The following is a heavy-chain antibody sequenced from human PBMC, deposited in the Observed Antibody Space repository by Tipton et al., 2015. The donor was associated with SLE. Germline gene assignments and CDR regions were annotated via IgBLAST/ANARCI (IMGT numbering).Heavy chain of an antibody. J-gene: IGHJ5*02. Sequence: GLVKPSETLSLTCNVSGDSINNHYWTWIRQPPGQTLEWIGFFYFTGRTLYNPSLESRVTISIDTSKNQVSLQLTSVTTADTAVYYCARVARGYGDLNWFDPWGQGALVTVSS. D-gene: IGHD4-17*01. CDR1: GDSINNHY. CDR2: FYFTGRT. V-gene: IGHV4-59*11. CDR3: ARVARGYGDLNWFDP.